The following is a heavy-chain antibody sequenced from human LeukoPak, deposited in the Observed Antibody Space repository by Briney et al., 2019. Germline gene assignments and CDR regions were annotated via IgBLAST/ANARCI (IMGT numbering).Heavy chain of an antibody. CDR3: ARGGFMGGSYRPYYYYYYMDV. Sequence: GGSLRLSCAASGFTFSSYWMHWVRQAPGKGLVWVSRINSDGSSTSYADSVKGRFTISRDNAKNTLYLQMNSLRAEDTAVYYCARGGFMGGSYRPYYYYYYMDVWGKGTTVTISS. CDR2: INSDGSST. CDR1: GFTFSSYW. V-gene: IGHV3-74*01. D-gene: IGHD3-16*02. J-gene: IGHJ6*03.